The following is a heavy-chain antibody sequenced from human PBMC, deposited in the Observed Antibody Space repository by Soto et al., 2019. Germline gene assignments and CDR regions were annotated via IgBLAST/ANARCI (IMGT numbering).Heavy chain of an antibody. J-gene: IGHJ5*02. CDR2: VGGSGDKI. CDR3: ARGVWGPDYDGFDP. D-gene: IGHD3-16*01. CDR1: GVTHSNRA. Sequence: GRTLRLPWLATGVTHSNRALTWVRLGPVRVLQWVVTVGGSGDKIKFADFAKGRFNISRDNSKGTQDLHLNSLRVEDAAVYYCARGVWGPDYDGFDPGEQGTQVTVSS. V-gene: IGHV3-23*01.